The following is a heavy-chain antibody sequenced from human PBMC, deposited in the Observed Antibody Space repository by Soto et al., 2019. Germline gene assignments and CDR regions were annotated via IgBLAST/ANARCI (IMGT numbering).Heavy chain of an antibody. Sequence: GGSLRLSCAASGFTFSSYAMHWVRQAPGKGLEWVAVISYDGSNKYYADSVKGRFTISRDNSKNTLYLQMNSLRAEDTAVYYCARDWAVNYYDSSGHISKLDAFDIWGQGTMVTVSS. D-gene: IGHD3-22*01. V-gene: IGHV3-30-3*01. CDR1: GFTFSSYA. J-gene: IGHJ3*02. CDR2: ISYDGSNK. CDR3: ARDWAVNYYDSSGHISKLDAFDI.